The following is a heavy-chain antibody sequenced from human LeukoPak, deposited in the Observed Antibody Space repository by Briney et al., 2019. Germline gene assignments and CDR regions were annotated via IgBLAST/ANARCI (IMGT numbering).Heavy chain of an antibody. V-gene: IGHV3-30*04. CDR3: ARVKAAAGTYYGMDV. CDR1: GFTFSSYA. D-gene: IGHD6-13*01. Sequence: GGSLRPSCAASGFTFSSYAMHWVRQAPGKGLEWVAVISYDGSNKYYADSVKGRFTISRDNSKNTLYLQMNSLRAEDTAVYYCARVKAAAGTYYGMDVWGQGTTVTVSS. CDR2: ISYDGSNK. J-gene: IGHJ6*02.